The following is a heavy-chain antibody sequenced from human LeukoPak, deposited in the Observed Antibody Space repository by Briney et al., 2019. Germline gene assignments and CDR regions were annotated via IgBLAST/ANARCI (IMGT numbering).Heavy chain of an antibody. CDR3: ARDWDYYGSGSYYTN. V-gene: IGHV4-34*01. CDR1: GGSFSGYY. CDR2: INHSGST. D-gene: IGHD3-10*01. J-gene: IGHJ4*02. Sequence: KTSETLSLTCAVYGGSFSGYYWSWIRQPPGKGLEWIGEINHSGSTNYNPSLKSRVTISVDTSKNQFSLKLSSVTAADTAVYYCARDWDYYGSGSYYTNWGQGTLVTVSS.